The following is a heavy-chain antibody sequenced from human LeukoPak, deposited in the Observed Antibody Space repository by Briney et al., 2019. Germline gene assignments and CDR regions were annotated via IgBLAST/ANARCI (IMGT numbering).Heavy chain of an antibody. Sequence: GGSLRLSCAASGFSFSGHWMNWVRQPPGKGLEWVANIKADGSEKYYVDSVRGRFTISRDDAKRTVDLQMDNLRAEDTAIYYCAYRNNFEYWGQGALVTVSS. CDR1: GFSFSGHW. J-gene: IGHJ4*02. CDR2: IKADGSEK. D-gene: IGHD1-26*01. V-gene: IGHV3-7*05. CDR3: AYRNNFEY.